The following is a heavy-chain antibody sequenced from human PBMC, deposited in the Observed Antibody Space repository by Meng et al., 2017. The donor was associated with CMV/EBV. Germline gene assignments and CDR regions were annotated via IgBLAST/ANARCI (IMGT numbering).Heavy chain of an antibody. D-gene: IGHD3-3*01. CDR3: ARDSGPYYDFWSGYLLHDAFDI. V-gene: IGHV4-61*01. CDR1: GGSVSSGSHY. CDR2: IYYSGST. Sequence: SETLSLTCTVSGGSVSSGSHYWSWIRQPPGKGLEWIGYIYYSGSTNYNPSLKSRVTISVDTSKNQFSLKLSSVTAADTAVYYCARDSGPYYDFWSGYLLHDAFDIWGQGTMVTVSS. J-gene: IGHJ3*02.